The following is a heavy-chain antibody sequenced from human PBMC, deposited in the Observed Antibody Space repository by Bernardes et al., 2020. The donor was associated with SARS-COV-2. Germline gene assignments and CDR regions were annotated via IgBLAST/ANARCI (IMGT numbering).Heavy chain of an antibody. Sequence: ETLSLTCTVSGGSISSYYWSWIRQPPGKGLEWIGYIYYSGSTNYNPSLKSRVTISVDTSKNQFSLKLSSVTAADTAVYYCASTQDPFYGMDVWGQGTTVTVSS. CDR3: ASTQDPFYGMDV. V-gene: IGHV4-59*01. J-gene: IGHJ6*02. CDR1: GGSISSYY. CDR2: IYYSGST.